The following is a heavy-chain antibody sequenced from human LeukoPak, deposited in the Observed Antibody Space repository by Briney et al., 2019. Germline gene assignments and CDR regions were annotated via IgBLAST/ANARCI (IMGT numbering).Heavy chain of an antibody. CDR3: ARGDDGYLLGLGAFDI. V-gene: IGHV1-69*05. CDR2: IIPIFGTA. Sequence: ASVKVSCKASGGTFSSYAISWVRQAPGQGLEWMGGIIPIFGTANYAQKFQGRVTITTDESTSTAYMELSSLRSEDTAVYYCARGDDGYLLGLGAFDIWGQGTMVTVSS. CDR1: GGTFSSYA. J-gene: IGHJ3*02. D-gene: IGHD5-24*01.